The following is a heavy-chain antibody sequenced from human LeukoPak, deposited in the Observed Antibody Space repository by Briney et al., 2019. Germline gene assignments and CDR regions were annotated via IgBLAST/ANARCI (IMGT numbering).Heavy chain of an antibody. D-gene: IGHD3-3*01. Sequence: HVASVKVSCKASGYTFTSYAMNWVRQAPGQGLEWMGWINTNTGNPTYAQGFTGRFVFSLDTSVSTAYLQISSLKAEDTAVYYCARVPISIFGVVISWFDPWGQGTLVTVSS. CDR2: INTNTGNP. J-gene: IGHJ5*02. CDR1: GYTFTSYA. CDR3: ARVPISIFGVVISWFDP. V-gene: IGHV7-4-1*02.